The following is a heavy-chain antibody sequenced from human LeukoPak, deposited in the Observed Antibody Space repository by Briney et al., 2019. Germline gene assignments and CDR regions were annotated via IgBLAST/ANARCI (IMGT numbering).Heavy chain of an antibody. CDR2: INQDGGTE. J-gene: IGHJ4*02. Sequence: GGSRRLSCAAYGFTFTNYWLTWVRQAPGKGLEWVANINQDGGTEYYVDSMKGRFTISRDNAKNLVYLQINSLRAEDTAVYFCARHTLWRFDYWGQGALVTVSS. CDR3: ARHTLWRFDY. D-gene: IGHD1-1*01. CDR1: GFTFTNYW. V-gene: IGHV3-7*01.